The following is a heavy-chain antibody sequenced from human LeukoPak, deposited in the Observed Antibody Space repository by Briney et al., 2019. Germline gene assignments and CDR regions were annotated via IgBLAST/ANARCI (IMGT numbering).Heavy chain of an antibody. CDR1: GFTFSSYS. D-gene: IGHD6-19*01. V-gene: IGHV3-48*01. CDR2: ISSSSSTI. J-gene: IGHJ4*02. CDR3: ARGTLYSGWSYYFDS. Sequence: GGSLRLSCAASGFTFSSYSMNWVRQAPGKGLEWVSYISSSSSTIYYADSVKGRFTISRDNAKNSLYLQMNSLRAEDTAVYYCARGTLYSGWSYYFDSWGQGTLVPVSS.